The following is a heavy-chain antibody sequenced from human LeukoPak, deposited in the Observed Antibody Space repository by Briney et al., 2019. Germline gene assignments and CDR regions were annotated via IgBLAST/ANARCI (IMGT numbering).Heavy chain of an antibody. CDR1: GFTFSSYS. V-gene: IGHV3-48*04. CDR3: ARAYGSGSSSWYYFDY. CDR2: ISSSSSTI. Sequence: GGSLRLSCAASGFTFSSYSMNWVRQAPGKGLEWVSYISSSSSTIYYADSVKGRFTISRDNAKNSLYLQMNSLRAEDTAVYYCARAYGSGSSSWYYFDYWGQGTLVTVSS. J-gene: IGHJ4*02. D-gene: IGHD6-13*01.